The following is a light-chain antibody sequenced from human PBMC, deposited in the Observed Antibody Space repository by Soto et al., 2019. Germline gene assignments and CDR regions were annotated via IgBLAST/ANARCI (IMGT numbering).Light chain of an antibody. CDR1: QSVSSSY. Sequence: EIVLTQSPGTLSLSPGERATLSCGASQSVSSSYLAWYQQRPGQAPRLLIYGASSRATGIPDRFSGSGSGTDFTPTISSLQSEEFAVYYCQQYNNWLSFGGGTKVDIK. CDR2: GAS. J-gene: IGKJ4*01. CDR3: QQYNNWLS. V-gene: IGKV3-20*01.